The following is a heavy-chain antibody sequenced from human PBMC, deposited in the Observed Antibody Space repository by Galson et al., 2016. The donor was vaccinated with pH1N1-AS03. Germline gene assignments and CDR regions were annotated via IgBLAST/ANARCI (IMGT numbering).Heavy chain of an antibody. D-gene: IGHD5-24*01. V-gene: IGHV5-51*01. Sequence: QSGAEVKKPGESLKIPCKTSGYIFTSYWVAWVRHMPGKGLEWMGIIYPGDSDTRYSPSFQGQVTTSADRSINTAYLQWSSLMASDTAIYYCARQVRDGYNDYFDYWGQGILVTVSS. CDR1: GYIFTSYW. J-gene: IGHJ4*02. CDR3: ARQVRDGYNDYFDY. CDR2: IYPGDSDT.